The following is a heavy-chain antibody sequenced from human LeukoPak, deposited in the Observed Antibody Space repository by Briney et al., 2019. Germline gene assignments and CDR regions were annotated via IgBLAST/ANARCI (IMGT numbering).Heavy chain of an antibody. Sequence: PGGSLRLSCAASGFTFSSYEMNWVRQAPGKGLEWVSSISSSSYIYYADSVKGRFTISRDNAKNSLYLQMNSLRAEDTAVYYCAREWSQEEYFDYWGQGTLVTVSS. CDR3: AREWSQEEYFDY. V-gene: IGHV3-21*01. CDR1: GFTFSSYE. CDR2: ISSSSYI. D-gene: IGHD2-15*01. J-gene: IGHJ4*02.